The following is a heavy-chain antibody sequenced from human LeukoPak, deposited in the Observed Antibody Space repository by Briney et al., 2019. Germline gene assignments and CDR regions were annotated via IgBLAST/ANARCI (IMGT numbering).Heavy chain of an antibody. V-gene: IGHV1-24*01. CDR2: FGPGDGET. Sequence: ASVTVSCKVSGYTLTELSMHWVRQAPGKGLEWMGGFGPGDGETIYAQKFQGRITMTEDTSTDTAYMELSSLRSEDTAVYYCATDRDYVWGSYRYDLWGQGTLVTVSS. CDR3: ATDRDYVWGSYRYDL. D-gene: IGHD3-16*02. CDR1: GYTLTELS. J-gene: IGHJ5*02.